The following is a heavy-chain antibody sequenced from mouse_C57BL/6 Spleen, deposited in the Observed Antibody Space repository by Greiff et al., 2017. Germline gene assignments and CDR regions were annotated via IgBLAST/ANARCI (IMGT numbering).Heavy chain of an antibody. CDR2: IYPGDGDT. CDR3: ARCPIATVVATRYFDV. CDR1: GYAFSSSW. J-gene: IGHJ1*03. Sequence: QVQLQQSGPELVKPGASVKISCKASGYAFSSSWMNWVKQRPGKGLEWIGRIYPGDGDTNYNGKFKGKATLTADKSSSTAYMQLSSLTSEDSAVYFCARCPIATVVATRYFDVWGTGTTVTVSS. V-gene: IGHV1-82*01. D-gene: IGHD1-1*01.